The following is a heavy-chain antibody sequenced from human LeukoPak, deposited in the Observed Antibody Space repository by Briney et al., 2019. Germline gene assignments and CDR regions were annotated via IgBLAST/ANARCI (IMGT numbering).Heavy chain of an antibody. CDR3: AREFMTVTTGYYYYGMDV. V-gene: IGHV1-18*01. CDR1: GYTFTSYG. D-gene: IGHD4-17*01. Sequence: ASVKVSCKASGYTFTSYGISWVRQAPGQGLEWMGWISAYNGNTNYAQKLQGRVTVTTDTSTSTAYMELRSLRSDDTAVYYCAREFMTVTTGYYYYGMDVWGQGTTVTVSS. CDR2: ISAYNGNT. J-gene: IGHJ6*02.